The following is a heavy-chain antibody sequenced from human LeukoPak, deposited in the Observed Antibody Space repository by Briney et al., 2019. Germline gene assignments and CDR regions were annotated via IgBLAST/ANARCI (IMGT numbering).Heavy chain of an antibody. CDR2: ISSSSSYI. J-gene: IGHJ4*02. CDR1: GFTFSSYS. CDR3: ARDLVHYYDSSGWGPNGDY. Sequence: KSGGSLRLSCAASGFTFSSYSMNWVRQAPGKGLEWVSSISSSSSYIYYADSVKGRFTISRDNAKNSLYLQMNSLRAEDTAVYYCARDLVHYYDSSGWGPNGDYWGQGTLVTVSS. D-gene: IGHD3-22*01. V-gene: IGHV3-21*01.